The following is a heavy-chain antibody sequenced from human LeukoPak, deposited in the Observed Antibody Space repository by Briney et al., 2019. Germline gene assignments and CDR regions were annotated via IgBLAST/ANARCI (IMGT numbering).Heavy chain of an antibody. CDR2: IYHSGST. CDR1: GYSISSGYY. D-gene: IGHD6-19*01. CDR3: ARVKGPSGWHRRTAYYFDY. Sequence: PSETLSLTCTVSGYSISSGYYWGWIRHPPGKGLEWIGSIYHSGSTYYNPSLKSRVTISVDTSKNQFSLKLSSVTAADTAVYYSARVKGPSGWHRRTAYYFDYWGQGTLVTVSS. J-gene: IGHJ4*02. V-gene: IGHV4-38-2*02.